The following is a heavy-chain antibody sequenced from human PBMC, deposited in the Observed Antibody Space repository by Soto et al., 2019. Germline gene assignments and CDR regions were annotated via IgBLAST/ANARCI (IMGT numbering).Heavy chain of an antibody. V-gene: IGHV6-1*01. J-gene: IGHJ6*02. CDR2: TSYRSKGYN. CDR3: ARDSGTTGSPWAYYYGMDV. CDR1: GDSVSSNSAA. D-gene: IGHD1-7*01. Sequence: SQTLSLTCAISGDSVSSNSAAWNWIRQSPSSGLEWLGRTSYRSKGYNDYAVSVKSRITINPDTSKNQFSLQLNSVTPEDTAVYYCARDSGTTGSPWAYYYGMDVWGQGTTVTVSS.